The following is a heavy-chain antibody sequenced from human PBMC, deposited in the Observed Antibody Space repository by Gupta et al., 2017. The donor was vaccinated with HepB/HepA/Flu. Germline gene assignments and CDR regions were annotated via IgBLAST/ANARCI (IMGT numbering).Heavy chain of an antibody. J-gene: IGHJ6*02. D-gene: IGHD1-26*01. CDR1: GFTFSSYS. Sequence: EVQTVESGGGLVKPGGSLRLSCADSGFTFSSYSMTWVRPAPGKGLGWVSAISSSSSYIYYADSVKGRCNISRDNAKKSLYLQMNSLRAEDTAVYYCARDEVWVGATYYYYYGMDVWGQGTTVTVSS. CDR3: ARDEVWVGATYYYYYGMDV. V-gene: IGHV3-21*01. CDR2: ISSSSSYI.